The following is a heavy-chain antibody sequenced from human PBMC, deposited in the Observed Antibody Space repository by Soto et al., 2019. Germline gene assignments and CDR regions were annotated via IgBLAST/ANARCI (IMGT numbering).Heavy chain of an antibody. Sequence: QVQLVESGGGVVQPGRSLRLSCAASGFTFSSYGMHWVRQAPGKGLEWVAVIWYDGSNKYYADSVKGRFTISRENSKNTLYLQMNSLRAEDTAVYYCARGGGGYDPFDYWGQGTLVTVSS. CDR1: GFTFSSYG. V-gene: IGHV3-33*01. CDR3: ARGGGGYDPFDY. J-gene: IGHJ4*02. CDR2: IWYDGSNK. D-gene: IGHD5-12*01.